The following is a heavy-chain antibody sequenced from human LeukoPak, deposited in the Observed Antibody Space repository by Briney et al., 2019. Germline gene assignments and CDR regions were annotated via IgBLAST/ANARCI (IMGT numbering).Heavy chain of an antibody. D-gene: IGHD6-13*01. CDR2: INPNSGGT. CDR1: GYTFTGYY. J-gene: IGHJ4*02. Sequence: ASVKVSCKASGYTFTGYYMHWVRQAPGQGLEWMGWINPNSGGTNYAQKFQGRVTMTRDTSISTAYMELSRLRSDDTAVYYCARVIAAAGTNYFDYWAREPWSPSPQ. V-gene: IGHV1-2*02. CDR3: ARVIAAAGTNYFDY.